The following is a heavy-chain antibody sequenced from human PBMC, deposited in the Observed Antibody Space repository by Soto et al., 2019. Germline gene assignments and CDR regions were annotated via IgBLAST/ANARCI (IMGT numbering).Heavy chain of an antibody. V-gene: IGHV4-34*01. J-gene: IGHJ6*02. CDR1: GGSFSGYY. D-gene: IGHD6-13*01. CDR2: INHSGST. CDR3: VSGSSQYYYYGMDV. Sequence: SETLSLTCAVYGGSFSGYYWSWIRQPPGKGLEWIGEINHSGSTNYNPSLKSRVTISVDTSKNQFSLELSSVTAADTAVYYCVSGSSQYYYYGMDVWGQGTTVTVSS.